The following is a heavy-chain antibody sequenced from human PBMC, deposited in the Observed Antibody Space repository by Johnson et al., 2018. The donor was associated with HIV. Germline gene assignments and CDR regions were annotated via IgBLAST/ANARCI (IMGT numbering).Heavy chain of an antibody. CDR1: GFTLSSYA. D-gene: IGHD2-21*02. CDR3: ARLSEHIVVVTAWADAFDI. Sequence: QEKLVESGGGVVQPWRSLRLSCAASGFTLSSYAMHWVRQAPGKGLEWVAVISHDGSNEHYTDSVGGRFTISRDNAKNSLYLQMNSLRAEDTAVYYCARLSEHIVVVTAWADAFDIWGQGTMVTVSS. V-gene: IGHV3-30*03. CDR2: ISHDGSNE. J-gene: IGHJ3*02.